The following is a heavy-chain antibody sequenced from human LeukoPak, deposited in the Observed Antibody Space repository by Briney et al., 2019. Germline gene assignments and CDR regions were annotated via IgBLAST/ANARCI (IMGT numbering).Heavy chain of an antibody. D-gene: IGHD6-19*01. V-gene: IGHV4-39*01. Sequence: SETLSLTCTVSGGSISSSSYYWGWIRQPPGKGLEWIGTIYYRGSTYHNPSLKSRVTISVDTSKKQFSLKLSSVTAADTAVYYCARHMYSSGWYGGWYYFDYWGQGTLVTVSS. CDR2: IYYRGST. CDR1: GGSISSSSYY. J-gene: IGHJ4*02. CDR3: ARHMYSSGWYGGWYYFDY.